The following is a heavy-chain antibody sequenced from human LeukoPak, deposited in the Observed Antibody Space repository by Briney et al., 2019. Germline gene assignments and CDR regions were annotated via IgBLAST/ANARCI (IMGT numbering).Heavy chain of an antibody. CDR3: ARTGEDDSNYDGYGGFGP. CDR1: GFSFGFDC. Sequence: AAGSLRLSWAASGFSFGFDCLHWVRQAPGTGLEWVASIKQDGSEKLYGASVRGRFIVSRDTARNSLYRNMKTLRSEATALYYCARTGEDDSNYDGYGGFGPGGQGTLVSVSS. V-gene: IGHV3-7*01. D-gene: IGHD5-12*01. CDR2: IKQDGSEK. J-gene: IGHJ5*02.